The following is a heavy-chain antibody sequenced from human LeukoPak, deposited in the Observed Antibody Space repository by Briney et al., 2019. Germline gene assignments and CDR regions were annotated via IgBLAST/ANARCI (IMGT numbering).Heavy chain of an antibody. D-gene: IGHD3-16*01. CDR1: GGTFSSYA. J-gene: IGHJ4*02. CDR3: ARDNDSRDPHHFDY. V-gene: IGHV1-69*06. CDR2: IIPIFGTA. Sequence: GSSVKVSFKAAGGTFSSYAISWVRQAPGQGLEWMGGIIPIFGTANYAQKFRGRGTITADKSTRTAYMELSSLRSEDKAVYYCARDNDSRDPHHFDYWGQGTLVTVSS.